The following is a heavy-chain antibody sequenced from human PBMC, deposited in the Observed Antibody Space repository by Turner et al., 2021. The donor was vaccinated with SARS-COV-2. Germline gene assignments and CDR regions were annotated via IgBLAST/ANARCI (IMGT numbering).Heavy chain of an antibody. V-gene: IGHV1-24*01. CDR1: GYTLTELS. Sequence: QVQLVQSGAAVKKPGASVKVSCQVSGYTLTELSMHWVRQAPGKGLEWMGGCDPEDVETIYAQKFQGRVTMTEDTSTDTAYMELSSLRSEDTAVYYCATVFAVAGLSYGMDVWGQGTTVTVSS. J-gene: IGHJ6*02. CDR3: ATVFAVAGLSYGMDV. CDR2: CDPEDVET. D-gene: IGHD6-19*01.